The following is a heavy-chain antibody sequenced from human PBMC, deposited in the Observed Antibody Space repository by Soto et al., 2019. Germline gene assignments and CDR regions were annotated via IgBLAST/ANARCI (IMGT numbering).Heavy chain of an antibody. J-gene: IGHJ4*02. Sequence: GGSLRLSCAASGFTFSSYGMHWVRQAPGKGLEWVAVISYDGSNKYYADSVKGRFTISRDNSKNTLYLQMNSLRAEDTAVYYCAREGYWNFDYWGQGTLVTSPQ. V-gene: IGHV3-30*03. D-gene: IGHD2-8*02. CDR1: GFTFSSYG. CDR2: ISYDGSNK. CDR3: AREGYWNFDY.